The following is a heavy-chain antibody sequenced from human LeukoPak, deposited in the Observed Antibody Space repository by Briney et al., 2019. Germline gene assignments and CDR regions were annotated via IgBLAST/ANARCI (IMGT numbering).Heavy chain of an antibody. V-gene: IGHV3-15*01. J-gene: IGHJ4*02. CDR1: GFTFSNAW. CDR2: IKSKTDGGTT. Sequence: PGGSLRLSCAASGFTFSNAWMTWVRQAPGKGLEWVGRIKSKTDGGTTDYAAPVKGRFTISRDDSKNTLYLQMNSLKTEDTAVYYCTTIPIHRDKYDVLTGWGQGTLVTASS. D-gene: IGHD3-9*01. CDR3: TTIPIHRDKYDVLTG.